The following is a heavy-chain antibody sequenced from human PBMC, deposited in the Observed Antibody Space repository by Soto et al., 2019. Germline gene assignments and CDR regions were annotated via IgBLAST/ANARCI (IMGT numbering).Heavy chain of an antibody. CDR3: ARIVRVRSGYLDS. V-gene: IGHV4-30-4*01. CDR1: GGSISSGDYY. J-gene: IGHJ4*02. Sequence: QVQLQESGPGLVKPSQTLSLTCTVSGGSISSGDYYWSWIRQPPGKGLEWIGYIYYRGSTFQNPPLKSRLTISAETSKNQCSLKLSSVTAADTAVYYCARIVRVRSGYLDSWGQGTLVPVPS. D-gene: IGHD2-8*02. CDR2: IYYRGST.